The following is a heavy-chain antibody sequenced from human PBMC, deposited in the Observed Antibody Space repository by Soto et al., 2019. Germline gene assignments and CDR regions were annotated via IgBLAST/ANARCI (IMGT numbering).Heavy chain of an antibody. Sequence: PSETLSLTCAVYGGSFSGYYWSWIRQPPGKGLEWIGEINHSGSTNYNPSLKSRVTISVDTSKNQFSLKLSPVTAADTAVYYCARMYYDFWSGYYTAPFDPWGQGTLVTVSS. CDR2: INHSGST. J-gene: IGHJ5*02. CDR3: ARMYYDFWSGYYTAPFDP. V-gene: IGHV4-34*01. CDR1: GGSFSGYY. D-gene: IGHD3-3*01.